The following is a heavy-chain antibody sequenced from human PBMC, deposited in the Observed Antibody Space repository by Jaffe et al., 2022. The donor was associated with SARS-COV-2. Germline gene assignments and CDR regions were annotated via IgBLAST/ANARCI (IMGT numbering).Heavy chain of an antibody. CDR2: IYYSGST. Sequence: QVQLQESGPGLVKPSETLSLTCTVSGGSISSYYWSWIRQPPGKGLEWIGYIYYSGSTNYNPSLKSRVTISVDTSKNQFSLKLSSVTAADTAVYYCARMGSSWHGGDWFDPWGQGTLVTVSS. V-gene: IGHV4-59*01. CDR3: ARMGSSWHGGDWFDP. CDR1: GGSISSYY. D-gene: IGHD6-13*01. J-gene: IGHJ5*02.